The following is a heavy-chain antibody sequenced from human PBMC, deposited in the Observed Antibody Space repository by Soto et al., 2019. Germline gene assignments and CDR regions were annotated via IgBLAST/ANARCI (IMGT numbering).Heavy chain of an antibody. V-gene: IGHV4-61*01. CDR3: ARDFAYFDS. Sequence: PSETLSLTCTVSGGSFKSGSYSWRGHRQPPGKGLEWIGYVYHTGRTSYNPSLKSRVSISMDTSKNQFSLNLDSVTAADTAVYFCARDFAYFDSWGQGTLVTVSS. D-gene: IGHD3-3*01. CDR2: VYHTGRT. J-gene: IGHJ4*02. CDR1: GGSFKSGSYS.